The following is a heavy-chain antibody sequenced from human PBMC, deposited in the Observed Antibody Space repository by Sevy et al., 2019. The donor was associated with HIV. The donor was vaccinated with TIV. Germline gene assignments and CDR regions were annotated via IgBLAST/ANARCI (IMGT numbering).Heavy chain of an antibody. J-gene: IGHJ3*02. V-gene: IGHV3-9*03. CDR3: AKGGYYYDSEDAFDI. Sequence: GGSLRLSCAASGFTFDDYAMHWVRQAPGKGLEWVSGISWKSGSIGYADTVKGRFTISRDNAKNSLYLQMNSLSAEDMALYYCAKGGYYYDSEDAFDIWGQGTMVTVSS. CDR2: ISWKSGSI. CDR1: GFTFDDYA. D-gene: IGHD3-22*01.